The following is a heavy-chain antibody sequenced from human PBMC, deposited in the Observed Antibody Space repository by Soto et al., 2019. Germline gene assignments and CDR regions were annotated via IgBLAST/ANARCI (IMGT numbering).Heavy chain of an antibody. V-gene: IGHV4-31*03. CDR2: TSYSGST. CDR1: GDSISSGGYY. CDR3: ARDEGAQFDWYFDL. J-gene: IGHJ2*01. Sequence: QVQLQESGPGLVKPSQTLSLTCSVSGDSISSGGYYWNWIRQLPGKGLEWIGYTSYSGSTYYNPSLNSRATVSVDTSKNQVSLKLTSVTAADTAVYYCARDEGAQFDWYFDLWGRGTLVTVS.